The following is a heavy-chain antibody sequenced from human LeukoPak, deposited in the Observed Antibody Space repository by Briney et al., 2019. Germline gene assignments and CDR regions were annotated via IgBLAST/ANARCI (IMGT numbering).Heavy chain of an antibody. J-gene: IGHJ4*02. CDR1: GFTFSSYS. V-gene: IGHV3-48*01. CDR2: ISSSSSTI. CDR3: ARDFHRYCSSTSCPFDY. Sequence: PGGSLRLSCAASGFTFSSYSMNWVRQAPGKGLEWVSYISSSSSTIYYADSVKGRFTISRDNAKNSLYLQMNSLRAEDTAVYYCARDFHRYCSSTSCPFDYWGQGTLVTVSS. D-gene: IGHD2-2*01.